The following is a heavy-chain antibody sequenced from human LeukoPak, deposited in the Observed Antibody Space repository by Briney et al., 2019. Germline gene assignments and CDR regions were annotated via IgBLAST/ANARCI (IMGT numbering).Heavy chain of an antibody. CDR1: GGSISSSSYY. CDR2: IYYSGST. Sequence: SETLSLTCTVSGGSISSSSYYWGWIRQPPGKGLEWIGSIYYSGSTYYNPSLKSRVTISVDTSKNQFSLKLSSVTAADTAVYYCARTVVVVAATHFYYYYYMGVWGKGTTVTVSS. D-gene: IGHD2-15*01. V-gene: IGHV4-39*01. J-gene: IGHJ6*03. CDR3: ARTVVVVAATHFYYYYYMGV.